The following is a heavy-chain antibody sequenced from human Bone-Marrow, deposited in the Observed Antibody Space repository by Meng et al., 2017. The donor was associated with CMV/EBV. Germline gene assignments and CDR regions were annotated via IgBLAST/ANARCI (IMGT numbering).Heavy chain of an antibody. J-gene: IGHJ6*02. CDR2: IIPILGIA. CDR3: ARVWGMDSSPSPYYDYGMDV. CDR1: GGTFSSYA. D-gene: IGHD6-6*01. Sequence: SVKVSCKVSGGTFSSYAISWVRQAPGQGLEWMGGIIPILGIANYAQKFQGRVTITTDESTSTAYMELSSLRSEDTAVYYSARVWGMDSSPSPYYDYGMDVWGQGTTVTVSS. V-gene: IGHV1-69*10.